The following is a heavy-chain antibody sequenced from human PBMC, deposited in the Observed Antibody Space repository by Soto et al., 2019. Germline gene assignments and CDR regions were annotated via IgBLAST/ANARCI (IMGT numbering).Heavy chain of an antibody. CDR2: IYYSGST. J-gene: IGHJ5*02. V-gene: IGHV4-39*01. Sequence: PSATLSLTCTFSGHSIPSISYYWALIRQPPGKGLEWIGIIYYSGSTYYNPSLKSRVTISVDTSKNQFSLKLSSVTAADTAVYYCARHPRAESIFGVVIILNWFDPWGQGTLVTVSS. D-gene: IGHD3-3*01. CDR1: GHSIPSISYY. CDR3: ARHPRAESIFGVVIILNWFDP.